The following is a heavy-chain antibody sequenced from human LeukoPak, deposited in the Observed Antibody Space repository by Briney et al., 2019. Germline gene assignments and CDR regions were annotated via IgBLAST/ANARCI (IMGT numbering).Heavy chain of an antibody. CDR1: GGSFSGYY. D-gene: IGHD5-12*01. Sequence: SETLSLTRAVYGGSFSGYYWSWIRQPPGKGLEWIGEINHSGSTNYNPSLKSRVTISVDTSKNQFSLKLSSVTAADTAVYYCARVRTNSGLPDYWGQGTLVTVSS. CDR2: INHSGST. V-gene: IGHV4-34*01. CDR3: ARVRTNSGLPDY. J-gene: IGHJ4*02.